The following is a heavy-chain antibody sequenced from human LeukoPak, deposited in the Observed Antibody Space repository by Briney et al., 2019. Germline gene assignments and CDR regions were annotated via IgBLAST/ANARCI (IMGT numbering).Heavy chain of an antibody. CDR1: GYTFTSYD. CDR2: MNPNSGNT. V-gene: IGHV1-8*01. CDR3: ASATRAQDAFDI. Sequence: GASVKVSCKASGYTFTSYDINWVRQATGQGLERMGWMNPNSGNTGYAQKFQGRVTMTRNTSISTAYMELSSLRSEDTAVYYCASATRAQDAFDIWGQGTMVTVSS. J-gene: IGHJ3*02.